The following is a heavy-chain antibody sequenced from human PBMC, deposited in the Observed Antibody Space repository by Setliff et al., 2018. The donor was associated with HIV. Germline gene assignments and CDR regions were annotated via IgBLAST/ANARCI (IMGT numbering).Heavy chain of an antibody. CDR1: GYLFTGYY. J-gene: IGHJ4*02. D-gene: IGHD3-10*01. V-gene: IGHV1-2*02. Sequence: ASVKVFCKASGYLFTGYYMHWVRQAPGQGLEWMGWINVNSGGTKYAQKFQGRVTMTRDTSISTAYMEVSSLRSDDTAVYYCAREGSPIYYFDYWSQGTLVTVSS. CDR2: INVNSGGT. CDR3: AREGSPIYYFDY.